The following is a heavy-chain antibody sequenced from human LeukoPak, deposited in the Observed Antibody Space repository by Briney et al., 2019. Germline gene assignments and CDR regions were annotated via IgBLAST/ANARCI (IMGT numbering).Heavy chain of an antibody. CDR3: AKGFGDYTRYHYHMDV. Sequence: PSETLSLTCAVYGGSFSGYYWSWIRQPPGKGLEWIGEINHSGSTNYNPSLKSRVTISVDTSKNQFSLKLSSVTAADTAVYYCAKGFGDYTRYHYHMDVLGKGTTVTVSS. J-gene: IGHJ6*03. CDR1: GGSFSGYY. D-gene: IGHD4-17*01. V-gene: IGHV4-34*01. CDR2: INHSGST.